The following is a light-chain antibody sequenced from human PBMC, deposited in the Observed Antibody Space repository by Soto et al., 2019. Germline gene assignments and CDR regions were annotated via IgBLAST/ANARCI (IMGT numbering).Light chain of an antibody. CDR1: QSISSW. Sequence: DIQMTQSPSTLSASVGDRVTITCRASQSISSWLAWYQQKPGKAPKLLIYKASTLKSGVPSRFSGSGSGTDFTLTISSLQPEDFATYYCQQYNSHRAFGQGTKVDIK. J-gene: IGKJ1*01. V-gene: IGKV1-5*03. CDR3: QQYNSHRA. CDR2: KAS.